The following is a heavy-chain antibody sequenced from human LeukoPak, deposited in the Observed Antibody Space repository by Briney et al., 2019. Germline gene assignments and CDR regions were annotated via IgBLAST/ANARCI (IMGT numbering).Heavy chain of an antibody. CDR3: ARDRGSSGWYEFDY. D-gene: IGHD6-19*01. J-gene: IGHJ4*02. CDR2: IKPDGSEK. CDR1: GFTLSSHW. V-gene: IGHV3-7*01. Sequence: PGGSLRLSCAASGFTLSSHWMSWVRQAPGKGLEWVASIKPDGSEKYYVDSVKGRFTISRDSAKSSLYLQMNTLRAEDTAVYYCARDRGSSGWYEFDYWGQGTLVTVSS.